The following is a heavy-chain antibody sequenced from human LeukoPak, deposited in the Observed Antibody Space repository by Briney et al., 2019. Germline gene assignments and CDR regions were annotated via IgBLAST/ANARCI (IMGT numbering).Heavy chain of an antibody. J-gene: IGHJ4*02. CDR1: GFTFSGSA. CDR2: IRSKANSYAT. D-gene: IGHD3-3*01. V-gene: IGHV3-73*01. CDR3: TYAFWSGYYTRNFDY. Sequence: PGGSLRLSCAASGFTFSGSAMHWVRQASGKGLEWVGRIRSKANSYATAYAASVKGRFTISRDDSKNTAYLQMNSLKTEDTAVYYCTYAFWSGYYTRNFDYWGQGILVTVSS.